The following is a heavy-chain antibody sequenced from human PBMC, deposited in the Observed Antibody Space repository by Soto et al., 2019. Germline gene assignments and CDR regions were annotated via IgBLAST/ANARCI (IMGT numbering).Heavy chain of an antibody. D-gene: IGHD1-26*01. J-gene: IGHJ4*02. Sequence: QLQLQESGPGLVKPSETLSLTCTVSGGSISSSSYYWGWIRQPPGKGLEWIGRIYYSGTTYYNPSLKSRVTISVDTSKNQFSLKLSSVTAADTAVYYCARHPGSYHDYWGQGTLVTVSS. CDR1: GGSISSSSYY. CDR3: ARHPGSYHDY. CDR2: IYYSGTT. V-gene: IGHV4-39*01.